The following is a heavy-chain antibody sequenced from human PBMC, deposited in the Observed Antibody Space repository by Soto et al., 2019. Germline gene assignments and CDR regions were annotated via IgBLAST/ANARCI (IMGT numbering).Heavy chain of an antibody. CDR3: VRIRYQFPPPVLWPAP. CDR2: INHVGGT. D-gene: IGHD3-16*02. Sequence: QVQLQQWGAGLLKPSETLSLTCAVYGGFLSESYWTWIRQPPGKGLEWIGEINHVGGTNYNPSLKSRVTVSGDTSHNHFSQRLFSVPAADTFMYFCVRIRYQFPPPVLWPAPGARGPRVTASS. J-gene: IGHJ5*02. V-gene: IGHV4-34*01. CDR1: GGFLSESY.